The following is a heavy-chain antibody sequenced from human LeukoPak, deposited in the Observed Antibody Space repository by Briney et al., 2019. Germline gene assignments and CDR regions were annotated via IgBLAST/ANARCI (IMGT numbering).Heavy chain of an antibody. CDR3: AKGLWADAFHI. D-gene: IGHD1-26*01. V-gene: IGHV3-23*01. CDR2: FSGSGGST. CDR1: GFTFSSYA. Sequence: GGSLRLSCAASGFTFSSYAMSWVRQAPGKGLECISGFSGSGGSTYYADSVKGRFTISRDNSKNTLYLQMNSLRAEDTAVYYCAKGLWADAFHIWGQGTMVSVSS. J-gene: IGHJ3*02.